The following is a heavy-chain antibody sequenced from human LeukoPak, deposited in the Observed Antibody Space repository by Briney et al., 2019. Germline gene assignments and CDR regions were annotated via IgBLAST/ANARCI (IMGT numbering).Heavy chain of an antibody. J-gene: IGHJ4*02. CDR2: ISNDGSNK. D-gene: IGHD1-1*01. CDR1: GFTFSNYG. Sequence: GRSLRLSCAASGFTFSNYGMHWVRQAPGKGLEWVAVISNDGSNKYYADSVKGRFTISRDNSKNTLYPQMSSLRAEDTAVYYCAKDLQINNWKPRGPFDYWGQGTLVTVSS. CDR3: AKDLQINNWKPRGPFDY. V-gene: IGHV3-30*18.